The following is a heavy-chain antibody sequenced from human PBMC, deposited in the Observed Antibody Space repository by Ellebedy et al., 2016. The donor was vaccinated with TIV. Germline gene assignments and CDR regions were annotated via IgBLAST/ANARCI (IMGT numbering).Heavy chain of an antibody. CDR2: INDDGSVT. J-gene: IGHJ4*02. Sequence: PGGSLRLSCAASGFTFRNYWMHRIRQAPGKGLMWVSRINDDGSVTSYAESVRGRFTISRDDAENTLYLQVNNLRDEDTAIYYCARGGLEPTDYWGQGTLVTVSS. V-gene: IGHV3-74*01. CDR1: GFTFRNYW. CDR3: ARGGLEPTDY. D-gene: IGHD1-1*01.